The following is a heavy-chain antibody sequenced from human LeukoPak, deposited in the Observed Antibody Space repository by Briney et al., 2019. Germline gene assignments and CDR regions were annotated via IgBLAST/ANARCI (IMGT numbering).Heavy chain of an antibody. CDR3: ARDERYSDADHHYPDLGY. CDR2: INPNGGAT. CDR1: GYIFTGYY. Sequence: ASVKVSCKASGYIFTGYYLFWARQAPGQGLEWMGRINPNGGATRYAQKFQGRVTLTSDTSIRTTYMELSSLTSDGTAVYYCARDERYSDADHHYPDLGYWGQGTLVTVSS. J-gene: IGHJ4*02. V-gene: IGHV1-2*06. D-gene: IGHD3-16*01.